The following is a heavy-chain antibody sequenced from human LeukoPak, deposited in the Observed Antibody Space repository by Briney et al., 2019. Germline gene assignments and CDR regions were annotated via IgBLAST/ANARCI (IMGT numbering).Heavy chain of an antibody. CDR2: MNPNSGNT. Sequence: ASVKVSCKASGYTFTSYDINWVRQATGQGLEWMGWMNPNSGNTGYAQKFQGRVTMTRNTSISTAYMELSSLGSEDTAVCYCARGRAMAAAVNWFDPWGQGTLVTVSS. D-gene: IGHD6-13*01. CDR1: GYTFTSYD. V-gene: IGHV1-8*01. CDR3: ARGRAMAAAVNWFDP. J-gene: IGHJ5*02.